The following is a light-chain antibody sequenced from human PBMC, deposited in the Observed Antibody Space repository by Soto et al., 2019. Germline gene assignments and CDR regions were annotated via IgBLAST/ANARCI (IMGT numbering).Light chain of an antibody. J-gene: IGLJ1*01. CDR3: CSGAGSNNYV. CDR1: SSDVGGYNY. Sequence: QSVPTQPPSASGSPGQSVTISCTGTSSDVGGYNYVSWYQQHPGKAPKLVIFEVNKRPSGVPDRFSGSKSGNTASLTVSGLQADDEADYYCCSGAGSNNYVFGTGTKLTVL. CDR2: EVN. V-gene: IGLV2-8*01.